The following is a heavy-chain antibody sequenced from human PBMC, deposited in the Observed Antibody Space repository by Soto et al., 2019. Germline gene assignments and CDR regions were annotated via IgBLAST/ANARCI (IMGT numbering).Heavy chain of an antibody. V-gene: IGHV3-30*18. Sequence: QVQLVESGGGVVQPGKSLRLSCAASGIAFSVGGMFWVRQTPSKGLEWVAAISSDRSQKYYADSVKGRFTISRDNSKNTLYVQMNGLTTEDTAVYYCAKNIVRGHWYFDLWGRGTLVTVSS. CDR2: ISSDRSQK. J-gene: IGHJ2*01. CDR3: AKNIVRGHWYFDL. CDR1: GIAFSVGG. D-gene: IGHD3-10*01.